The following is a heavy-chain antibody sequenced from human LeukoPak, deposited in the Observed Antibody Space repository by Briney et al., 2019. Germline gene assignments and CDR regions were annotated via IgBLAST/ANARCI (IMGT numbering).Heavy chain of an antibody. CDR2: IYYTGKT. D-gene: IGHD6-19*01. J-gene: IGHJ4*02. V-gene: IGHV4-39*07. CDR3: ARFRVAGTRFFDY. CDR1: GDSISSSSYY. Sequence: SETLSLTCTVSGDSISSSSYYWGWIRQPPGKGLEWIGNIYYTGKTYYNTSLKSRVTISVDTSKNQFSLKLSSVTAADTAVYYCARFRVAGTRFFDYWGQGTLVTVSS.